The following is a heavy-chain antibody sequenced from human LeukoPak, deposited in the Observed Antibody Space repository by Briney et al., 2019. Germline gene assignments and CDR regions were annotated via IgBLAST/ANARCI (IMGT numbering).Heavy chain of an antibody. CDR2: ISSSGNYI. CDR3: ARDPGLHPVAAAELVGMDV. J-gene: IGHJ6*02. V-gene: IGHV3-21*01. CDR1: GFTFSSYS. Sequence: GGSLRLSCAASGFTFSSYSMNWVRQAPGKGLEWVSSISSSGNYIYYADSVKGRFTISRDNAKNSLYLQMNSLRAEDTAVYYCARDPGLHPVAAAELVGMDVWGQGTTVTVSS. D-gene: IGHD6-13*01.